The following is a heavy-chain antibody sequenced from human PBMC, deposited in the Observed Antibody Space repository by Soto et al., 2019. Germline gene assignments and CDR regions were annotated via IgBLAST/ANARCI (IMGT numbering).Heavy chain of an antibody. V-gene: IGHV3-9*01. D-gene: IGHD2-15*01. CDR1: GFTFDDYA. CDR2: ISWNSGSI. Sequence: GGSLRLSCAASGFTFDDYAMHWVRQAPGKGLEWVSGISWNSGSIGYADSVKGRFTISRDNAKNSLYLQMNSLRAEDTALYYCAKGNRGDIVVVVAATHHFDYWGQGTLVTVSS. CDR3: AKGNRGDIVVVVAATHHFDY. J-gene: IGHJ4*02.